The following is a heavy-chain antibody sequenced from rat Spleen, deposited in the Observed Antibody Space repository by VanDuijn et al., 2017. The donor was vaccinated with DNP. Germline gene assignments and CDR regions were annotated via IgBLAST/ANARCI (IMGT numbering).Heavy chain of an antibody. CDR2: INPDGSNT. V-gene: IGHV5-58*01. D-gene: IGHD5-1*01. CDR1: GFTFNTYW. CDR3: ARQSGSYFDY. J-gene: IGHJ2*01. Sequence: EVQLVETGGDLVPPGRSLKLSCVASGFTFNTYWMFWIRQAPGKGLEWVATINPDGSNTYCQDSVKGRFTTSRDNAKSTLYLQMNSLRSEDTATYYCARQSGSYFDYWGQGVMVTVSS.